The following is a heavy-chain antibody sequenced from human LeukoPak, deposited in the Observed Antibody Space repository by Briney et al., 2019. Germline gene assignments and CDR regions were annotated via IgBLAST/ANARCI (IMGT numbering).Heavy chain of an antibody. CDR2: IYYSGST. V-gene: IGHV4-39*01. CDR3: ARNQVYYYYMDV. CDR1: GGSISSSGYY. Sequence: TSETLSLTFTVSGGSISSSGYYWGWIRQPPGKGLEWIGSIYYSGSTYYNPSLKSRVTISVDTSKNQFSLKLSSVTAADTAVYYCARNQVYYYYMDVWAKGTTVTVSS. J-gene: IGHJ6*03.